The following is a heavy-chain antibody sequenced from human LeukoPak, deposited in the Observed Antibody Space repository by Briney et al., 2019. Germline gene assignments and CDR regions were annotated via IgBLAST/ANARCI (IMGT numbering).Heavy chain of an antibody. CDR3: AKDLSTIFSDYFDY. D-gene: IGHD3-3*01. J-gene: IGHJ4*02. Sequence: PGGSLRLSCTASGFTFSTYSMNWVRQAPGKGLEWVSSISSSSSYIYYADSVKGRFTISRDNSKNTLYLQMNSLRAEDTAVYYCAKDLSTIFSDYFDYWGQGTLVTVSS. V-gene: IGHV3-21*01. CDR2: ISSSSSYI. CDR1: GFTFSTYS.